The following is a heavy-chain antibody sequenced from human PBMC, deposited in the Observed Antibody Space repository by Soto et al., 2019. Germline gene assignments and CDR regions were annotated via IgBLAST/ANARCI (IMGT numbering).Heavy chain of an antibody. J-gene: IGHJ4*02. V-gene: IGHV1-18*01. CDR3: ARGSESFDL. Sequence: SVKPSWKASGYTFNNYGNSWVRQVPGQGHEWMGWISGYNGNTNYAPKIQGRVTVTRDTSTATAYMELRSLRSDDTAIYDCARGSESFDLWGQGILVT. CDR2: ISGYNGNT. D-gene: IGHD1-26*01. CDR1: GYTFNNYG.